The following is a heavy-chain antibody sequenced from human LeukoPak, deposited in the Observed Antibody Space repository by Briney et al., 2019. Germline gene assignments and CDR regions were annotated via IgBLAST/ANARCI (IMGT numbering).Heavy chain of an antibody. CDR1: GGSFSGYY. J-gene: IGHJ4*02. Sequence: PSETLSLTCAVYGGSFSGYYWSWIRQPPGKGLEWIGEINHSGSTNYNPSLKSQITISTDTSKNQFSLKLSSVTAADTAVYYCARVGTTTGGYDCWGQGTLVTVSS. D-gene: IGHD1-1*01. V-gene: IGHV4-34*01. CDR3: ARVGTTTGGYDC. CDR2: INHSGST.